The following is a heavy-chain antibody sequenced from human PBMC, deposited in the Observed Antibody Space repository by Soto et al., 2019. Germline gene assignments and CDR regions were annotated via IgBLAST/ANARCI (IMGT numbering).Heavy chain of an antibody. J-gene: IGHJ4*02. D-gene: IGHD5-18*01. CDR3: ARVTSRVHTAK. CDR2: IYYTGTT. Sequence: SETLSHTCTVSGDSISTNNCYWGWIRQPPGKGLEWIGTIYYTGTTYYNPSLKSRVTISVDTSKNQFSLKLTSVTAADTAMYYCARVTSRVHTAKWGQGTLVTVSS. CDR1: GDSISTNNCY. V-gene: IGHV4-39*01.